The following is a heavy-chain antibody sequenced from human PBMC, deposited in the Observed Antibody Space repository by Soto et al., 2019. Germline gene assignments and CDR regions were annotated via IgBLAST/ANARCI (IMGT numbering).Heavy chain of an antibody. CDR2: ISSSSSYI. D-gene: IGHD3-10*01. Sequence: EVQLVESGGGLVKPGGSLRLSCAASGFTFSSYSMNWVRQAPGKGLEWVSSISSSSSYIYYADSVKGRFTISRDNAKNSLYLQMNSLRAEDTAVYYCASIPGGFGALAPDYWGQGTLVTVSS. J-gene: IGHJ4*02. CDR3: ASIPGGFGALAPDY. V-gene: IGHV3-21*01. CDR1: GFTFSSYS.